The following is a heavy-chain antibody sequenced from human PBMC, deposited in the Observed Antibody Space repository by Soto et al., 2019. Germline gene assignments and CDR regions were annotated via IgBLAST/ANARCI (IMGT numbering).Heavy chain of an antibody. J-gene: IGHJ4*02. CDR1: GGTFSSYA. V-gene: IGHV1-69*13. Sequence: ASVKVSCKASGGTFSSYAISWVRQAPGQGLEWMGGIIPIFGTANYAQKFQGRVTITADESTSTAYMELSSLRSEDTAVYYCARFLRETGYCTNGVCPYYFDYWGQGTLVTVSS. CDR2: IIPIFGTA. D-gene: IGHD2-8*01. CDR3: ARFLRETGYCTNGVCPYYFDY.